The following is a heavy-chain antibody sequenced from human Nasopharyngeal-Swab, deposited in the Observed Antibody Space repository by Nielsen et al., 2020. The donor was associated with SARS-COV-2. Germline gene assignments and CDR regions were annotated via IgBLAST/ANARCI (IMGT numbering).Heavy chain of an antibody. Sequence: ASVKVSCKVSGYTLTVLPIHWVRQAPGKGLEWMGPVVPEDGEPIYAQNFQGRATMTEDTSTYTAYLELSSLRSEDTAVYYCASEGSGVFGVVIYAFDIWGPGTLVTVSS. CDR3: ASEGSGVFGVVIYAFDI. V-gene: IGHV1-24*01. CDR1: GYTLTVLP. CDR2: VVPEDGEP. J-gene: IGHJ3*02. D-gene: IGHD3-3*01.